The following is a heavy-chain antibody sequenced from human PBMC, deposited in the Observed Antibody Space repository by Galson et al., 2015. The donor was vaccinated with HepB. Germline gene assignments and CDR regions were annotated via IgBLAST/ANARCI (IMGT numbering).Heavy chain of an antibody. V-gene: IGHV6-1*01. CDR3: ARDVGYSSGWDQDFSYGIDV. CDR1: GDSVSSNSAA. CDR2: TYYRSKWYN. Sequence: CAISGDSVSSNSAAWNWIRQSPSRGLEWLGRTYYRSKWYNDYAVSVKSRITLNPDTSKNQFSLQLNSVTPDDTAVYYCARDVGYSSGWDQDFSYGIDVWGQGTTVTVSS. D-gene: IGHD6-19*01. J-gene: IGHJ6*02.